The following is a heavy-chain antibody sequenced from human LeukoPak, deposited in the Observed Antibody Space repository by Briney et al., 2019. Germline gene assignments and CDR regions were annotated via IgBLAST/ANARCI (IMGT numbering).Heavy chain of an antibody. CDR3: ARGSYSSSWKTFDY. Sequence: GGSLRLSCAASGFTFSSYGMHWVRQAPGKGLEWVAVISYDVSNKYYADSVKGRFIISRDNSKNTLYLQMNSLRAEDTAMYYCARGSYSSSWKTFDYWGQGTLVTVSS. D-gene: IGHD6-13*01. CDR1: GFTFSSYG. J-gene: IGHJ4*02. CDR2: ISYDVSNK. V-gene: IGHV3-30*03.